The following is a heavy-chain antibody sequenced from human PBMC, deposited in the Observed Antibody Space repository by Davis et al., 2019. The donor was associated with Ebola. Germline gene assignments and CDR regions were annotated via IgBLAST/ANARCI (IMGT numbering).Heavy chain of an antibody. CDR2: ISSNGGST. CDR1: GFTFSSYA. V-gene: IGHV3-64*01. CDR3: AIGIWELPETMNY. Sequence: GESLKISCAASGFTFSSYAMHWVRQAPGKGLEYVSAISSNGGSTYYANSVKGRFTISRDNSKNTLYLQMGSLRAEDMAVYYCAIGIWELPETMNYWGQGTPVTVSS. J-gene: IGHJ4*02. D-gene: IGHD1-26*01.